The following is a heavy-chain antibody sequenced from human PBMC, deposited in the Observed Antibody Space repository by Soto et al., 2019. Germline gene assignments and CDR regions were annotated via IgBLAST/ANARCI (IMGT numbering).Heavy chain of an antibody. J-gene: IGHJ3*02. V-gene: IGHV1-69*14. D-gene: IGHD4-17*01. CDR3: ARGHEYGGNSDAFDI. CDR1: GGTFSTSS. Sequence: QVHLVQSGAEVKKPGSSVKVSCKASGGTFSTSSINWLRQAPGQRPEWMGNNLPVFGTADYAQKFRDRVTITADKSTNTDYMELRSLFSEDAAVYYCARGHEYGGNSDAFDIWAKGQWSPSHQ. CDR2: NLPVFGTA.